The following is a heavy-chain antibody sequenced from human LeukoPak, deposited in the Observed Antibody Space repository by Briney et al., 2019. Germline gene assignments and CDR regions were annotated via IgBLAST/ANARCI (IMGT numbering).Heavy chain of an antibody. Sequence: NPSETLSLTCSVSGGSISSYYWSWIRQPPGKGLEWIGYIYYSGRTNYNPSLKSRVTISVDTSKNQFSLKLSSVTAADTAVYYCARDTAMVIDYWGQGTLVTVSS. CDR3: ARDTAMVIDY. V-gene: IGHV4-59*01. CDR2: IYYSGRT. D-gene: IGHD5-18*01. J-gene: IGHJ4*02. CDR1: GGSISSYY.